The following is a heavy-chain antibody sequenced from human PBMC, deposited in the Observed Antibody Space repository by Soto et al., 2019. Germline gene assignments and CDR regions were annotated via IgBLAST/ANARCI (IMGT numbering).Heavy chain of an antibody. Sequence: QLQLQESGSGLVKPSQTLSLTCAVSGGSIGSGGYSWTWIRQPPGKGLEWIGYIYRGGSTYYNPALRSRVTISIDKSKEQFSLTLSSVPAADTAVYYCATSQGDYWYFDLWGRGTLVTVSS. V-gene: IGHV4-30-2*01. J-gene: IGHJ2*01. CDR1: GGSIGSGGYS. CDR3: ATSQGDYWYFDL. CDR2: IYRGGST. D-gene: IGHD2-21*01.